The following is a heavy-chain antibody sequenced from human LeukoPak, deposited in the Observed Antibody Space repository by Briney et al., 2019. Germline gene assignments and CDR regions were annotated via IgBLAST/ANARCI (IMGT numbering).Heavy chain of an antibody. V-gene: IGHV3-23*01. CDR2: ISGGGETA. D-gene: IGHD6-19*01. Sequence: GDSLRLSCATSGFDFGGACGMGWVRQAPEKGLEWVSTISGGGETAHYADSVKGRLTISRDNARNTLYLQIDRLRPEDTAIYYCVREAGCGWPLDYWGRGTLVTVSS. J-gene: IGHJ4*02. CDR3: VREAGCGWPLDY. CDR1: GFDFGGACG.